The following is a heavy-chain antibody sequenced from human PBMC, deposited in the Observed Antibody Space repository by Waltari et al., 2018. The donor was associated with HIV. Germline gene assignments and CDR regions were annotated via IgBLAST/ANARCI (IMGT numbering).Heavy chain of an antibody. CDR1: GFTFDDYA. V-gene: IGHV3-9*01. J-gene: IGHJ4*02. CDR2: ISWNSGSI. CDR3: AKGPFDY. Sequence: EVQLVESGGGLVQPGGSLRPSCAASGFTFDDYAMHWVRQAPGKGLEWVAGISWNSGSIGYEDSVKGRFTISRDNAKNSVYLEMNSLRTEDTALYYCAKGPFDYWGQGTLVTVSS.